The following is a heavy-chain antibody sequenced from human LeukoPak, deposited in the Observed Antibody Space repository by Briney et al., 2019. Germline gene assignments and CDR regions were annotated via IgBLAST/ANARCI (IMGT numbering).Heavy chain of an antibody. J-gene: IGHJ6*03. Sequence: ASVKVSCKASGYTFTSYDINWVRQATGQGLEWMGWMNPNSGNTGYAQEFQGRVTMTRNTSISTAYMELSSLRSEDTAVYYCARGGDDYYYYYMDVWGKGTTVTVSS. CDR1: GYTFTSYD. V-gene: IGHV1-8*01. CDR3: ARGGDDYYYYYMDV. CDR2: MNPNSGNT. D-gene: IGHD4-17*01.